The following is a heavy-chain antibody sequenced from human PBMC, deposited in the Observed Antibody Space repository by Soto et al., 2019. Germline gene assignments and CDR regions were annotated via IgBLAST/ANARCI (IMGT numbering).Heavy chain of an antibody. CDR1: GFSFSTYG. Sequence: QVQMVESGGGVVQPGRSLRLSCAASGFSFSTYGMHWVRQAPGKGLEWMAVISHDGSNKYYADSVKGRFTISRDNSEDTVFLQMNSLRGEDTALYYCAKVVSAASPSSNFYYYSDMDVWGQGTSVTVSS. V-gene: IGHV3-30*18. J-gene: IGHJ6*02. D-gene: IGHD6-25*01. CDR2: ISHDGSNK. CDR3: AKVVSAASPSSNFYYYSDMDV.